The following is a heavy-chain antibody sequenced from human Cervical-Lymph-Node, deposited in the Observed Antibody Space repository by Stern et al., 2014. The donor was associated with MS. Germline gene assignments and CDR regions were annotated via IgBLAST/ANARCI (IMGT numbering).Heavy chain of an antibody. J-gene: IGHJ4*02. CDR1: GGSISSAEYY. CDR2: IHYSGTT. Sequence: QLQESGPGLVKPSQTLSLTCAVTGGSISSAEYYWSLIRQSPGKGLEWIGYIHYSGTTYYNPSLKSRVTISVDTSKNQFSLKLRSVTAADTAVYYCSRDADGYSLVFGYWGRGTLVTVSS. CDR3: SRDADGYSLVFGY. D-gene: IGHD5-24*01. V-gene: IGHV4-30-4*01.